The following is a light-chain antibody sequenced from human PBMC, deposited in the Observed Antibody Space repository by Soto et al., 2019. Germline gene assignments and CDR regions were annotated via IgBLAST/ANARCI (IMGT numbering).Light chain of an antibody. J-gene: IGKJ1*01. CDR3: LQDRSHFWK. Sequence: AIQVTQSPTSLSASVGDIVTITCRSSQDIRNYLGWYQQKPGKAPQLLIYGASSLQRGVSSRFSGSGFGTDFTLTISSLQPEDSANYYCLQDRSHFWKFGQGTKV. V-gene: IGKV1-6*01. CDR2: GAS. CDR1: QDIRNY.